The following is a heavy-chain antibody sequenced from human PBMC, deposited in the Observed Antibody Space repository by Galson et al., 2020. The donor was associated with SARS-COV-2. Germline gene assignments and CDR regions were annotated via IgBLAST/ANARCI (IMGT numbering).Heavy chain of an antibody. J-gene: IGHJ6*03. CDR2: ITSDGSST. CDR1: GFTFSSYW. D-gene: IGHD3-3*01. V-gene: IGHV3-74*01. Sequence: GGSLRLSCAASGFTFSSYWMHWVRQAPGQGLVWVSRITSDGSSTSYADSVKGRFTISSDTAKNTLYLQMNSLRAEDTAVYYCARIPSDYYDFWSGYYNPVYYYYYMDVWGKGTTVTVSS. CDR3: ARIPSDYYDFWSGYYNPVYYYYYMDV.